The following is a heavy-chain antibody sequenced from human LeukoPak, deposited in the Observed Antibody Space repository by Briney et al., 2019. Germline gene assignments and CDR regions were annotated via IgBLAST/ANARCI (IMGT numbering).Heavy chain of an antibody. D-gene: IGHD6-6*01. Sequence: GASVKVSCKAFGYTFTNYDINWVRQAPGQGLEWMGLINPTGGSTGYAQKFQGRVTITRNTSISTAYMELSSLRSEDTAVYYCARAPVAARPLWEYYYYMDVWGKGTTVTVSS. J-gene: IGHJ6*03. V-gene: IGHV1-8*03. CDR1: GYTFTNYD. CDR3: ARAPVAARPLWEYYYYMDV. CDR2: INPTGGST.